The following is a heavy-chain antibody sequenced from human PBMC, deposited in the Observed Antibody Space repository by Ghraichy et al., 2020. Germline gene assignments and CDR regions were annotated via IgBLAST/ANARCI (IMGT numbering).Heavy chain of an antibody. D-gene: IGHD4-23*01. CDR3: AKDKESTVVTRYFAL. J-gene: IGHJ2*01. V-gene: IGHV3-23*01. Sequence: GGSLRLSCAASGFTFSNSAMNWVRQAPGKGLEWVSSINNSGGSTYYADSVKGRFTISRDNSKNTLYLQMNSLGAEDTAVYYCAKDKESTVVTRYFALWGRGTLVSVSS. CDR2: INNSGGST. CDR1: GFTFSNSA.